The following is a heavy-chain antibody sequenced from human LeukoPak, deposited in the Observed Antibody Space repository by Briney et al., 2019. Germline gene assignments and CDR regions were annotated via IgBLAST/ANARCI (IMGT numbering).Heavy chain of an antibody. V-gene: IGHV4-38-2*02. J-gene: IGHJ3*02. Sequence: SETLSLTCTVSGYSISTGYYWDWIRQPPGKGLEWIGTFYHGGSTYYNPSLKSRVTISVDTSKNQFSMKLSSVTAADTAVYYCAREFWNYRSGNLQAFHIWGQGTMVTVSS. D-gene: IGHD3-10*01. CDR1: GYSISTGYY. CDR2: FYHGGST. CDR3: AREFWNYRSGNLQAFHI.